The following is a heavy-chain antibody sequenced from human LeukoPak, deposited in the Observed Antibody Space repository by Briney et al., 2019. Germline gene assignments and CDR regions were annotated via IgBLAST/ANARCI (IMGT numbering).Heavy chain of an antibody. CDR1: GGSISSSSYY. D-gene: IGHD4-17*01. V-gene: IGHV4-39*07. Sequence: SETLSLTCSVSGGSISSSSYYWGWIRQPPGKGLEWIGSIYYSGSTYYNPSLKSRVTISVDTSKNQFSLKLSSVTAADTAVYYCARPRGDYRNWFDPWGQGTLVTVSS. CDR2: IYYSGST. CDR3: ARPRGDYRNWFDP. J-gene: IGHJ5*02.